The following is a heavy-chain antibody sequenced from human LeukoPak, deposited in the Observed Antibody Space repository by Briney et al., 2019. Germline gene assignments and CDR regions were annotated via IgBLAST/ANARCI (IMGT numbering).Heavy chain of an antibody. CDR1: GFTFSNYG. CDR3: ARDIMAVAGSWQYYYYYGMDV. J-gene: IGHJ6*02. CDR2: IWYDGSNK. Sequence: GRSLRLSCAASGFTFSNYGMHWVRQAPGKGLEWVAVIWYDGSNKYYADSVKGRFTISRDNSKNTLYLQMNSLRAEDTAVYYCARDIMAVAGSWQYYYYYGMDVWGQGTTVTVSS. D-gene: IGHD6-13*01. V-gene: IGHV3-33*01.